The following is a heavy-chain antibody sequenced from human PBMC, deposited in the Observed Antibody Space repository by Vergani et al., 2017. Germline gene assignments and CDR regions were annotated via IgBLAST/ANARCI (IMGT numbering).Heavy chain of an antibody. CDR2: ISSSSSTI. D-gene: IGHD2-2*01. CDR1: GFTFSSDS. V-gene: IGHV3-48*01. Sequence: EVQLVESGGGLVQPGGSLRLSCVTSGFTFSSDSMKWVRQAPGKGLEWVSYISSSSSTIYYADSVRGRFTISRDSGENSMYLQMNSLRVEDTAVYYCARGQPGYQALSSNWFDHWGQGTLVTVSS. J-gene: IGHJ5*02. CDR3: ARGQPGYQALSSNWFDH.